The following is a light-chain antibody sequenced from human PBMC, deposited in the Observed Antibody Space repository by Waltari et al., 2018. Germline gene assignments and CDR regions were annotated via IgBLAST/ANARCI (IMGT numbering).Light chain of an antibody. CDR2: KAS. J-gene: IGKJ2*01. Sequence: DIQMTQSPYTLSASVGDRVTITCRASQSISSWLAWYQQKPGKAPNLLIYKASSLESGVPSRFSGSGSGTEFTLTISSLQPDDFAAYYCQQYNSYPMYTFGQGTKLEIK. CDR3: QQYNSYPMYT. V-gene: IGKV1-5*03. CDR1: QSISSW.